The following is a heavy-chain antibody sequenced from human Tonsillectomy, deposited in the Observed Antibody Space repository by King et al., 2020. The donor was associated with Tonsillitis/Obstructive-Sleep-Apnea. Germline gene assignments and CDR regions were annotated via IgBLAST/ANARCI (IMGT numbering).Heavy chain of an antibody. J-gene: IGHJ4*02. Sequence: PLQESGPGLVKPSETLSLTCTVSGASISSSSYYWGWIRQPPGKGLEWIGNIYYSGSTYYNPSLKSRVTISLDTSRNQFSLKLSSVTAADMAVYSCARQGFEYRSSGIPASPFDYWGQGTLVTVSS. CDR2: IYYSGST. CDR3: ARQGFEYRSSGIPASPFDY. CDR1: GASISSSSYY. D-gene: IGHD3-10*01. V-gene: IGHV4-39*01.